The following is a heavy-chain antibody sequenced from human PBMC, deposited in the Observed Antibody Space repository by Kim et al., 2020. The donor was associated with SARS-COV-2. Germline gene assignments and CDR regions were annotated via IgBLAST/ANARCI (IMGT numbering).Heavy chain of an antibody. D-gene: IGHD3-22*01. CDR1: GGSISSSSYY. V-gene: IGHV4-39*01. CDR2: IYYSGST. CDR3: ARRNDTAQAFDI. Sequence: SETLSLTCTVSGGSISSSSYYWGWIRQPPGKGLEWIGSIYYSGSTYYNPSLKSRVTISVDTSKNQFSLKLSSVTAADTAVYYCARRNDTAQAFDIWGQGTMVTVSS. J-gene: IGHJ3*02.